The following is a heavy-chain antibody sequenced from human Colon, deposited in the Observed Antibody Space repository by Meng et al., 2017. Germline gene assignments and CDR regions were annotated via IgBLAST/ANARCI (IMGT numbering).Heavy chain of an antibody. Sequence: QGELQAARPGLGRPSETLSLPCNVSGDSVSIASYYWSWIRQPPGKGLEWIGLIHYSGSRNYNPSLKSRVTMSVDTSKNQVSMRLTSMTAADTAVYYCARFYGSGTFEVHDYWCQGTLVTVSS. J-gene: IGHJ4*02. V-gene: IGHV4-61*01. CDR1: GDSVSIASYY. CDR3: ARFYGSGTFEVHDY. D-gene: IGHD3-10*01. CDR2: IHYSGSR.